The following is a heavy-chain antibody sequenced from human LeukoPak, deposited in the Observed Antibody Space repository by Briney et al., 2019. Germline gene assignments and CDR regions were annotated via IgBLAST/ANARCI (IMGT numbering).Heavy chain of an antibody. CDR1: GYTFTGYY. J-gene: IGHJ4*02. CDR3: ARDRGSRGWYRDDY. CDR2: INPNSGGT. D-gene: IGHD6-19*01. V-gene: IGHV1-2*06. Sequence: GASVKVSCKASGYTFTGYYMHWVRQAPGQGLEWMGRINPNSGGTNYAQKFQGRVTMTRDTSTSTAYMELSRLRSDDTAVYYCARDRGSRGWYRDDYWGQGTLVTVSS.